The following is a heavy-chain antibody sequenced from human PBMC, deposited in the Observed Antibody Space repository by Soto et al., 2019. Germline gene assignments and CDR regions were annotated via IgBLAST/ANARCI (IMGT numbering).Heavy chain of an antibody. CDR1: GFTFSDYA. J-gene: IGHJ3*02. D-gene: IGHD4-17*01. CDR3: AKDYGDYGEGYAFDI. V-gene: IGHV3-23*01. CDR2: ISGSGGST. Sequence: GGSLRLSCAASGFTFSDYAMSWVRQAPGKGLEWVSAISGSGGSTYYADSVKGRFTISRDNSKNTLYLQMNSLRAEDTAVYYCAKDYGDYGEGYAFDIWGQGTMVTVSS.